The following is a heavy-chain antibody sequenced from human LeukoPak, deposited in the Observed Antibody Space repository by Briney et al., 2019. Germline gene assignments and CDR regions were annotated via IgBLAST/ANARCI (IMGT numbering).Heavy chain of an antibody. CDR1: GGSISSSSYY. CDR3: ARHSRRTGIAVAGTDY. V-gene: IGHV4-39*01. Sequence: KPSQTLSLTCTVSGGSISSSSYYWGWIRQPPGKGLEWIGSIYYSGSTYYNPSLKSRVTISVDTSKNQFSLKLSSVTAADTAVYYCARHSRRTGIAVAGTDYWGQGTLVTVSS. D-gene: IGHD6-19*01. J-gene: IGHJ4*02. CDR2: IYYSGST.